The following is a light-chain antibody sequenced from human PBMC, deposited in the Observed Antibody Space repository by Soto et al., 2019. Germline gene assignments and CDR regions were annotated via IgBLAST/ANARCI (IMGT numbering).Light chain of an antibody. V-gene: IGLV1-51*01. CDR2: DNS. CDR3: CTWDSSLSAVV. Sequence: QSVLTQPPSVSAAPGQKVTISCSGSSSNIGNNYVSWYQQLPGTAPKLLIYDNSQRPSGIPDRFSGSKSGTSATLGITGLLTGDEAVYYFCTWDSSLSAVVFGGGTKLTVL. CDR1: SSNIGNNY. J-gene: IGLJ2*01.